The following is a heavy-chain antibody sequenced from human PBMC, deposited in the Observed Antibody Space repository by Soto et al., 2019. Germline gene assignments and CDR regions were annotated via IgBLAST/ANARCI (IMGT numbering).Heavy chain of an antibody. D-gene: IGHD1-1*01. CDR2: IKQDGSEK. CDR3: ARSVNAGFDP. Sequence: EVQLVESGGGLVKPGGSLRLSCAASGFTFSSYWMTWVRQAPGKGLEWVANIKQDGSEKYYVDSVKGRFTISRDNAGNSLYLQMNSLTADDTAVYYCARSVNAGFDPWGQGTLVTVSS. CDR1: GFTFSSYW. J-gene: IGHJ5*02. V-gene: IGHV3-7*01.